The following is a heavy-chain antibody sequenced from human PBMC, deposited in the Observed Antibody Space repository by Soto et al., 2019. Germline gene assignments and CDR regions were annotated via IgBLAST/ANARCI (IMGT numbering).Heavy chain of an antibody. D-gene: IGHD6-13*01. CDR1: GYTFTSYA. CDR2: INAGNGNT. V-gene: IGHV1-3*01. CDR3: ARYPSIAAADDWSAL. Sequence: ASVRVSCKASGYTFTSYAMHWVRQAPGQRLEWMGWINAGNGNTKYSQKFQGRVTITRDTSASTAYMELSSLRSEDTAVYYCARYPSIAAADDWSALSGQGTLVTVAS. J-gene: IGHJ5*02.